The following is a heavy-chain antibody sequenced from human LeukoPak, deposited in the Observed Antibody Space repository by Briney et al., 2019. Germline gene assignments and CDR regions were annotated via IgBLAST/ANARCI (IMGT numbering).Heavy chain of an antibody. CDR1: GFTFSSYG. Sequence: GGSLRLSCAASGFTFSSYGMHWVRQAPGKGLEWVAVISYDGSNKYYADSVKGRFTISRDNSKNTLYLQMNSLRAEDTAVYYCAKAFRDAFDIWGQGTMVTVSS. V-gene: IGHV3-30*18. CDR3: AKAFRDAFDI. CDR2: ISYDGSNK. J-gene: IGHJ3*02. D-gene: IGHD2/OR15-2a*01.